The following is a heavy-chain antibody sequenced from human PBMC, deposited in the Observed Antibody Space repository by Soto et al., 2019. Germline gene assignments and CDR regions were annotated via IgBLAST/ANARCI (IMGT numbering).Heavy chain of an antibody. CDR2: IYYSGSS. J-gene: IGHJ4*02. V-gene: IGHV4-61*05. Sequence: SETLSPTCAVSCGSISSGGYSWGWVRQPPGKGLEWIGYIYYSGSSNSTPSLKSRVTISVDTSKNQFSLKLSSVTAADTAVYYCASHSAIAAAAPSAFDYWGQGTLVTVSS. D-gene: IGHD6-13*01. CDR3: ASHSAIAAAAPSAFDY. CDR1: CGSISSGGYS.